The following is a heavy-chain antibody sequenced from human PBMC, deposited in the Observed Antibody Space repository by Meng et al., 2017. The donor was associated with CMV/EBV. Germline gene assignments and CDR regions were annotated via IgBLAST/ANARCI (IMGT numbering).Heavy chain of an antibody. J-gene: IGHJ4*02. CDR1: GYTFTDYY. V-gene: IGHV1-2*02. CDR2: INPNSGGT. D-gene: IGHD3-3*01. Sequence: ASVKVSCKASGYTFTDYYMHWVRQAPGQGLEWMGWINPNSGGTNYAQKFQGRVTMTRDTSISTAYMELSRLKSDDTAVYYCARGNNWDRLLDYWGQGTLVTVSS. CDR3: ARGNNWDRLLDY.